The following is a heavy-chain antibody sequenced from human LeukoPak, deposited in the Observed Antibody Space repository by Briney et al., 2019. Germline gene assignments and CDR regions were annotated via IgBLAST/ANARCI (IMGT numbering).Heavy chain of an antibody. Sequence: GGSLRLSCAASGFTFSDHAMSWVRQAPGKGLEWVSTISGSGVSTAFADSVKGRFTISRDNSKNTLFLQVSSLRAEDTAVYYCAKRHPLATAATSYLDSWGQGTLLTVSS. V-gene: IGHV3-23*01. CDR3: AKRHPLATAATSYLDS. CDR1: GFTFSDHA. CDR2: ISGSGVST. J-gene: IGHJ4*02. D-gene: IGHD6-13*01.